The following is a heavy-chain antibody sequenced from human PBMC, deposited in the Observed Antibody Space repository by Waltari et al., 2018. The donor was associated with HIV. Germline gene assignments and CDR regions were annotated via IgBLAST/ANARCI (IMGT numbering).Heavy chain of an antibody. J-gene: IGHJ5*02. CDR1: GGSISSSNW. CDR2: IYHSGST. CDR3: ARDYSNYEGSGKNWFDP. V-gene: IGHV4-4*02. D-gene: IGHD4-4*01. Sequence: QVQLQESGPGLVKPSGTLSLTCAVSGGSISSSNWWTWVRQPPGKGLEWIGEIYHSGSTNYNPSLKSRVTISVDKSKNQFSLKLSSVTAADTAVYYCARDYSNYEGSGKNWFDPWGQGTLVTVSS.